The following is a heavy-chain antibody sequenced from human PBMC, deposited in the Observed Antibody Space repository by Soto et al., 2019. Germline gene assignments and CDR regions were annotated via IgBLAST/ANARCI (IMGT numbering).Heavy chain of an antibody. Sequence: QVQLVQSGAEMKTPGASVKVSCKARGFTFTTNDIHWVRQAPVQRLEWMGWMNVNTDSTDSAEDFDGRLTMTWNTSISTAYMELTDLTSEDTPVDYCAREVVEVTSIGIDPWGQGTHLTVSS. D-gene: IGHD1-1*01. V-gene: IGHV1-8*02. CDR2: MNVNTDST. CDR3: AREVVEVTSIGIDP. J-gene: IGHJ5*02. CDR1: GFTFTTND.